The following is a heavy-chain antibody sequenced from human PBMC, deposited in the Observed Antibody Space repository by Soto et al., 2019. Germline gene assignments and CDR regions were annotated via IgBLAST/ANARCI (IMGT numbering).Heavy chain of an antibody. V-gene: IGHV3-43*01. CDR2: ISWDGGST. Sequence: GGSLRLSCAASGFTFDDYTMHWVRQAPGKGLEWVSLISWDGGSTYYAGSVKGRFTISRDNSKNSLYLQMNSLRTEDTALYYCVSGDIVGATKWNYFDYWGEGTLVTVST. CDR1: GFTFDDYT. D-gene: IGHD1-26*01. CDR3: VSGDIVGATKWNYFDY. J-gene: IGHJ4*02.